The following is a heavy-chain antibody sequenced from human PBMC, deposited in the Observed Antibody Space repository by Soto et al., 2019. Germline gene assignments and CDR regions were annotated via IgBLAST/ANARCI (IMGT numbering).Heavy chain of an antibody. V-gene: IGHV3-74*03. D-gene: IGHD3-22*01. CDR1: GFTFSSYW. CDR3: ARAETTKYDSSGYGY. J-gene: IGHJ1*01. Sequence: GGSLRLSCAASGFTFSSYWMHWVRQVPGKGLEWVARINDDGSITSHADSVTGRFTISRDNAKDTLDLQMRSLRAEDTGVYYCARAETTKYDSSGYGYWGQGVRVTVSS. CDR2: INDDGSIT.